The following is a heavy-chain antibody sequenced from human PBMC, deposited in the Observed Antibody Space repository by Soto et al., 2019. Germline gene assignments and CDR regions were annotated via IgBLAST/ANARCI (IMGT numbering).Heavy chain of an antibody. V-gene: IGHV4-31*03. Sequence: PSETLSLTCTVSGGSISSGGYYWSWIRQHPGKGLEWIGYIYYSGSTYYNPSLKSRVTISVDTSKNQFSLKLSSVTAADTAVYYCAREHSSGWYLTRDYYYYMDVWGKGTTVTVSS. D-gene: IGHD6-19*01. CDR2: IYYSGST. CDR3: AREHSSGWYLTRDYYYYMDV. CDR1: GGSISSGGYY. J-gene: IGHJ6*03.